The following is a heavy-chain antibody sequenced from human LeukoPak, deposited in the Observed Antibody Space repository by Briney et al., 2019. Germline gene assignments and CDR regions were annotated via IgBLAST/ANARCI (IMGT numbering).Heavy chain of an antibody. J-gene: IGHJ4*02. V-gene: IGHV3-43*01. CDR2: IRGAATT. CDR3: AKERDGHKDGLAH. Sequence: GGSLRLSCATSGFNFNAYTMHWVRQAPGKGLEWVSFIRGAATTNYADSVKGRFTVSSDNSKNSLYLQMNSLRPEDSGLYYCAKERDGHKDGLAHWGRGALVTVSS. D-gene: IGHD5-24*01. CDR1: GFNFNAYT.